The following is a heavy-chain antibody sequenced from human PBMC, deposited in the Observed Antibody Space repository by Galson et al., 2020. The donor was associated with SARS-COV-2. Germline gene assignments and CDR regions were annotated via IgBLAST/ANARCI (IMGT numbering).Heavy chain of an antibody. J-gene: IGHJ4*02. CDR1: GFIFSDYY. D-gene: IGHD1-26*01. V-gene: IGHV3-23*01. CDR2: ISSSGAS. Sequence: GGSLRLSCAASGFIFSDYYMSWVRQPPGKGLEWVSCISSSGASYYSDSVKGRFTISRDISKNTLYLQMNTLRGEDTAIYYCVKDHSGSHYRHDYWGQGTLVTVSS. CDR3: VKDHSGSHYRHDY.